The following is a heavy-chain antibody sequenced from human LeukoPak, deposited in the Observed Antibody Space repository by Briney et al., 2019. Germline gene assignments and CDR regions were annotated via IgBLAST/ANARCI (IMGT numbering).Heavy chain of an antibody. CDR2: IIPILGIA. J-gene: IGHJ5*02. CDR1: GGTFSSYT. CDR3: ARGGYSGSSYWFDP. Sequence: SVKVSSKASGGTFSSYTISWLRQAPGQGLEWMGRIIPILGIANYAQKFQGRVTITADKSTSTAYMELSSLRSEDTAVYYCARGGYSGSSYWFDPWGQGTLVTVSS. V-gene: IGHV1-69*02. D-gene: IGHD6-6*01.